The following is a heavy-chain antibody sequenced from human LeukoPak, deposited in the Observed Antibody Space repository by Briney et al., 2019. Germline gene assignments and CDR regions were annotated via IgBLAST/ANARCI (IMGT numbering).Heavy chain of an antibody. D-gene: IGHD3-10*01. V-gene: IGHV4-39*07. Sequence: SETLSLTCTVSGGSISSSSYYWGWIRQPPGKGLEWIGSIYYSGSTYYNPSLKSRVTISVDTSKNQFSLKLSSVTAADTAVYYCAREIGSWVVRGPAYMDVWGKGTTVTVSS. J-gene: IGHJ6*03. CDR3: AREIGSWVVRGPAYMDV. CDR1: GGSISSSSYY. CDR2: IYYSGST.